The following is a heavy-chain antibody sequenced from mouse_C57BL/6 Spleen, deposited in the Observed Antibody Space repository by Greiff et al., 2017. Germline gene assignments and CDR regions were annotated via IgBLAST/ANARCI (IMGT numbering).Heavy chain of an antibody. CDR2: IWSGGST. D-gene: IGHD4-1*01. Sequence: QVQLQQSGPGLVQPSQSLSITCTVSGFSLTSYGVHWVRQSPGKGLEWLGVIWSGGSTDYNAAFISRLSISKDNSKSQVFFKRNSLQADDTAIYXCARELGRKSCFDYWGKGTTLTVSS. CDR3: ARELGRKSCFDY. V-gene: IGHV2-2*01. CDR1: GFSLTSYG. J-gene: IGHJ2*01.